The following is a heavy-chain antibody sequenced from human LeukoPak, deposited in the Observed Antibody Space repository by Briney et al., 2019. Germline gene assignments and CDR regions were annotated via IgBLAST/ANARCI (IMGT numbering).Heavy chain of an antibody. D-gene: IGHD1-1*01. CDR1: RFTFSNSF. CDR3: ARPLAGPLDY. CDR2: IKKDGSEQ. V-gene: IGHV3-7*01. Sequence: GGSLRLSCAASRFTFSNSFMSWVRQSPGKGLEWVAYIKKDGSEQFYVDSVKGRFTISRDNAKNTLYLQMNSLRAEDTAVYYCARPLAGPLDYWGQGTLVTVSS. J-gene: IGHJ4*02.